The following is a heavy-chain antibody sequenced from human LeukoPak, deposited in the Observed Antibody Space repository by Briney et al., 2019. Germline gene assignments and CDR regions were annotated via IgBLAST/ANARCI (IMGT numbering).Heavy chain of an antibody. V-gene: IGHV4-61*02. J-gene: IGHJ4*02. CDR1: GGSLSSGSYY. D-gene: IGHD5-24*01. CDR3: ARYDGYNRNFDY. CDR2: IYTSGST. Sequence: SQTLSLTCTVSGGSLSSGSYYWSWLRQPAGKGLEWIGRIYTSGSTNYNPSLKSRVTISVDTSKNQFSLKLSSVTAADTAVYYCARYDGYNRNFDYWGQGTLVTVSS.